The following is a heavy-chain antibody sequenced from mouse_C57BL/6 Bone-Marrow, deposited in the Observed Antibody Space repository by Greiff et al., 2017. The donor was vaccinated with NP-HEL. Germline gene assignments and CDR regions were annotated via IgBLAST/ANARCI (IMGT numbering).Heavy chain of an antibody. CDR3: ARFGYDYDEGLYWYFDV. CDR2: IYPRSGNT. CDR1: GYTFTSYG. J-gene: IGHJ1*03. D-gene: IGHD2-4*01. Sequence: QVQLQQSGAELARPGASVKLSCKASGYTFTSYGISWVKQRTGQGLEWIGEIYPRSGNTYYNEKFKGKATLTADKSSSTAYMELRSLTSEDSAVYFCARFGYDYDEGLYWYFDVWGTGTTVTVSS. V-gene: IGHV1-81*01.